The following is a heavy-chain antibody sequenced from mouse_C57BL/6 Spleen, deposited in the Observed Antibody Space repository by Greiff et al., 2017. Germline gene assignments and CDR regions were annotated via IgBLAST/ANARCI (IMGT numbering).Heavy chain of an antibody. Sequence: VQLQQSGAELVKPGASVKISCKASGYAFSSYWMNWVKQRPGKGLEWIGQIYPGDGDTNYNGKFKGKATLTADKSSSTAYMQLSSLTSEDSAVYFCARGGWLPDYYAMDYWGQGTSVTVSS. CDR1: GYAFSSYW. CDR3: ARGGWLPDYYAMDY. CDR2: IYPGDGDT. V-gene: IGHV1-80*01. D-gene: IGHD2-2*01. J-gene: IGHJ4*01.